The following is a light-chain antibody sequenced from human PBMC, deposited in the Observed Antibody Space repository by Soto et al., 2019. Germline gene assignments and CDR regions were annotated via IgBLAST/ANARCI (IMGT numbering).Light chain of an antibody. CDR2: KAS. Sequence: DIQMTQSPSTLSASVGDRVTITCRASQSISSWLAWYQQKPGKAPKLLIYKASSLEIVVPSRFSGSGSGTEFTLTISSLQPDDFATYYCQQYNSYPWTFGQGTKVEIK. CDR1: QSISSW. J-gene: IGKJ1*01. CDR3: QQYNSYPWT. V-gene: IGKV1-5*03.